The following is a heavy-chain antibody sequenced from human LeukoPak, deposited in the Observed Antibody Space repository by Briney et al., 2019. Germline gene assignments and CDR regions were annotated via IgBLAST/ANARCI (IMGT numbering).Heavy chain of an antibody. CDR2: INHNGNVN. D-gene: IGHD6-6*01. Sequence: GGSLRLSCAASGFTFSSYWMNWARQAPGKGLEWVASINHNGNVNYYVDSVKGRFTISRDNAKNSLYLQMNSLRAEDTAVYYCATPPRYSSSSWYYYGMDVWGQGTTVTVSS. CDR1: GFTFSSYW. CDR3: ATPPRYSSSSWYYYGMDV. V-gene: IGHV3-7*03. J-gene: IGHJ6*02.